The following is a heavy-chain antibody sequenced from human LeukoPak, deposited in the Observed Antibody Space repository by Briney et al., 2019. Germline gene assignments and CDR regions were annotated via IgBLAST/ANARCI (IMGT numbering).Heavy chain of an antibody. J-gene: IGHJ4*02. D-gene: IGHD2-2*01. CDR1: GFTFSNAW. CDR2: IKSKTDGGTT. Sequence: GGYLRLSCAASGFTFSNAWMSWVRQAPGKGLEWVGRIKSKTDGGTTDYAAPVKGRFTISRDDSKNTLYLQMNSLKTEDTAVYYCTTELVVVPAATYYFDYWGQGTLVTVSS. V-gene: IGHV3-15*01. CDR3: TTELVVVPAATYYFDY.